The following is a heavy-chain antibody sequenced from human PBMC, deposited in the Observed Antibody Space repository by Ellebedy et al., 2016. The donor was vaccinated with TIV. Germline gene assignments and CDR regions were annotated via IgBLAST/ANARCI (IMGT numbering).Heavy chain of an antibody. CDR2: IIPIFGTA. CDR3: ARDGLPYSGYDVNWFDP. V-gene: IGHV1-69*13. Sequence: SVKVSCXASGGTFSSYAISWVRQAPGQGLEWMGGIIPIFGTANYAQKFQGRVTITADESTSTAYMELSSLRSEDTAVYYCARDGLPYSGYDVNWFDPWGQGTLVTVSS. CDR1: GGTFSSYA. D-gene: IGHD5-12*01. J-gene: IGHJ5*02.